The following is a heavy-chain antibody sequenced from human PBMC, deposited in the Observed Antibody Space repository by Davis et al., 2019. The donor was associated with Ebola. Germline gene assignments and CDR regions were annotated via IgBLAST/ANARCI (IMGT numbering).Heavy chain of an antibody. CDR3: AGDYGDSVGHMDV. V-gene: IGHV1-69*04. CDR1: GDTFSSYA. Sequence: SVKVSCKGSGDTFSSYAINWMRQAPGQGLEWVGRIIPLLGLSNYAQKFQGRVTITADKSTNTVYIELNSLRSEDTAAYYCAGDYGDSVGHMDVWGQGTTVTVSS. D-gene: IGHD4-17*01. CDR2: IIPLLGLS. J-gene: IGHJ6*02.